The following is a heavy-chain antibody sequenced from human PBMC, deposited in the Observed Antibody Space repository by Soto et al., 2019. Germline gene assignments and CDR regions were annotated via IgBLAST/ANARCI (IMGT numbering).Heavy chain of an antibody. J-gene: IGHJ4*02. CDR1: GGSISSGDYY. Sequence: PSETLSLTCTVSGGSISSGDYYWSWIRQPPGKGLEWIGYIYYSGSTYYNPSLKSRVTISVDTSKNQFSLKLSSVTAADTAVYYCAREWIKYYDILTGPFDYWGQGTLVTVSS. D-gene: IGHD3-9*01. V-gene: IGHV4-30-4*01. CDR3: AREWIKYYDILTGPFDY. CDR2: IYYSGST.